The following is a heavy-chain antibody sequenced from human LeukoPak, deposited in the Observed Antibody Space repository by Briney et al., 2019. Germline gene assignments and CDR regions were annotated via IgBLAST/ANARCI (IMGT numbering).Heavy chain of an antibody. CDR3: ASSGYGVHDY. CDR2: ISDSGGSP. J-gene: IGHJ4*02. Sequence: GGSLRLSCAASGITFSRFAMSWVRQAPGKGLEWVSGISDSGGSPYYADSVKGRFTISRDNSKNTLYLQMNSLRAEDTAAYYCASSGYGVHDYWGQGTLVTVSS. D-gene: IGHD4-17*01. CDR1: GITFSRFA. V-gene: IGHV3-23*01.